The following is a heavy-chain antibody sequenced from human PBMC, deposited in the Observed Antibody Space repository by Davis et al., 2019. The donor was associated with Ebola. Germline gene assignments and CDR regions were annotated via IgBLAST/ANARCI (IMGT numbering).Heavy chain of an antibody. D-gene: IGHD2-21*01. Sequence: SVKVSCKASGGTFNNYAVSWVRQAPGQGLEWMGGIIPFFGTANYAQKFQGRVTITADKSTSTAYMELSSLRSEDTAVYYCAMSYCGGDCYFYYYYGMDVWGQGTTVTVSS. CDR3: AMSYCGGDCYFYYYYGMDV. J-gene: IGHJ6*02. V-gene: IGHV1-69*06. CDR2: IIPFFGTA. CDR1: GGTFNNYA.